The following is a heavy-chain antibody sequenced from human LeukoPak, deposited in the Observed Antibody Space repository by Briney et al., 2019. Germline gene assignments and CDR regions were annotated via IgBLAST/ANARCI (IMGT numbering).Heavy chain of an antibody. D-gene: IGHD3-10*01. Sequence: GGSLRLSCAASGITFSNYAMSWVRQAPGKGLEWVSSISASDISTYYADSVKGRFTISRDNSKNTLYLQMNSLRAEDTAMYYCAGLFSSDSGFFWGQGTLVTVSS. CDR1: GITFSNYA. CDR3: AGLFSSDSGFF. J-gene: IGHJ4*02. CDR2: ISASDIST. V-gene: IGHV3-23*01.